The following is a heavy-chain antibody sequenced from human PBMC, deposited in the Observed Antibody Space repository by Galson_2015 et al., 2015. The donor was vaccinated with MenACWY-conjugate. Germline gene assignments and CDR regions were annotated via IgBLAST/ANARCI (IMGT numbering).Heavy chain of an antibody. CDR3: ARLPRGITFIVVAP. V-gene: IGHV4-39*01. Sequence: LSLTCTVSGGSINSENYWWAWIRQPPGKGLEWIGSIYYSENTHYNPSLESRVTMSVDTSKNQFSLKLRSVTASDTAVYYCARLPRGITFIVVAPWGQGTLVTVSS. CDR2: IYYSENT. CDR1: GGSINSENYW. J-gene: IGHJ5*02. D-gene: IGHD3-22*01.